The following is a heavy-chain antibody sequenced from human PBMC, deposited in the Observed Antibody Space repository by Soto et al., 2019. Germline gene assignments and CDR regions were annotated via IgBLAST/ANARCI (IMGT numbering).Heavy chain of an antibody. CDR3: AILYCSSGYYSPYFDF. Sequence: ASVKVSRKASGYTFSSYGISWVRQAPGQGVEWMGWVRAYNGNRNYGQELQGRVTMTTDTSTSTAYMELRTLRSDDTPVYYCAILYCSSGYYSPYFDFWGQGILVPVSS. CDR2: VRAYNGNR. J-gene: IGHJ4*02. D-gene: IGHD3-22*01. CDR1: GYTFSSYG. V-gene: IGHV1-18*04.